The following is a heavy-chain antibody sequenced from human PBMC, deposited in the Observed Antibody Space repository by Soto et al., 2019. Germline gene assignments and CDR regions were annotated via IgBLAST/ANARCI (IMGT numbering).Heavy chain of an antibody. Sequence: EVQLVESGGGLVQPGGSLRLSCAASGFTFSSYWMSWVRQAPGKGLEWVANIKQDGSEKYYVDSVKGRFTISRDNAKNSLYLQMNSLRAEVTAVYYCARVGWSSSWLIAFDYWGQETLVTVSS. CDR2: IKQDGSEK. V-gene: IGHV3-7*01. J-gene: IGHJ4*02. D-gene: IGHD6-13*01. CDR3: ARVGWSSSWLIAFDY. CDR1: GFTFSSYW.